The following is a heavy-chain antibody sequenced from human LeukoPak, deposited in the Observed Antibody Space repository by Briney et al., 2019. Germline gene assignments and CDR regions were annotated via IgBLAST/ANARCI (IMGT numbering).Heavy chain of an antibody. CDR2: INPNTGGT. CDR1: GYTFTGYY. J-gene: IGHJ5*02. CDR3: ARPLRVTMIRGAAFRASSDFDP. V-gene: IGHV1-2*02. D-gene: IGHD3-10*01. Sequence: ASVKVSRKASGYTFTGYYMHWVRQAPGQGLEWMGWINPNTGGTKYAQRFQDRVTMTRDTSISTAYMEVSRLRYDDTAVYYCARPLRVTMIRGAAFRASSDFDPWGQGTLVTVSS.